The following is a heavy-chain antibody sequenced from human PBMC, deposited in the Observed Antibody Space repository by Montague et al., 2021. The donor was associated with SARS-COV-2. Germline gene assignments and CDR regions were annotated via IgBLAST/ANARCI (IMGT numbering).Heavy chain of an antibody. D-gene: IGHD5/OR15-5a*01. V-gene: IGHV2-5*01. CDR2: IYWNDDK. Sequence: PALVKPTQTLTLTCTFSGFSLSTSGVGVGWIRQPPGKALEWLALIYWNDDKRYSPSLKSRLTVTKDTSENQVVLTVTNVDPVDSATYYCARSNDVYDHFDYWGQGTLVTVSS. CDR3: ARSNDVYDHFDY. CDR1: GFSLSTSGVG. J-gene: IGHJ4*02.